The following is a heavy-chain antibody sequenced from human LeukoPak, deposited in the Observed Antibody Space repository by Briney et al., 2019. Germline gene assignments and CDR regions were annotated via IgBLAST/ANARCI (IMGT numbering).Heavy chain of an antibody. D-gene: IGHD6-19*01. CDR3: ATKSDTSGWYLGHFDY. Sequence: PGGSLRLSCAASGFTFSSYAMSWVRQAPGKGLEWVSAISGSGSTTYYADSVKGRFTISRDNSKNTLYLQINSLRAEDTAVYYCATKSDTSGWYLGHFDYWGQGTLVTVSS. CDR2: ISGSGSTT. V-gene: IGHV3-23*01. CDR1: GFTFSSYA. J-gene: IGHJ4*02.